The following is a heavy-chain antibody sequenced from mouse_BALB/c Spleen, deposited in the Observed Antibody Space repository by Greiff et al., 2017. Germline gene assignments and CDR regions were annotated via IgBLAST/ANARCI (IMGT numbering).Heavy chain of an antibody. CDR2: ISDGGSYT. D-gene: IGHD4-1*01. Sequence: EVHLVESGGGLVKPGGSLKLSCAASGFTFSDYYMYWVRQTPEKRLEWVATISDGGSYTYYPDSVKGRFTISRDNAKNNLYLQMSSLKSADTAMYYCARDPLTGTNYAMDDWGQGTSVTVSS. V-gene: IGHV5-4*02. J-gene: IGHJ4*01. CDR3: ARDPLTGTNYAMDD. CDR1: GFTFSDYY.